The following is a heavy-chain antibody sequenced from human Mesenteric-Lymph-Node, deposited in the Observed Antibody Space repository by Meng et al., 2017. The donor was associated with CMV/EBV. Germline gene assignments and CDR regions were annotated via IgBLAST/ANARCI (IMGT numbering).Heavy chain of an antibody. V-gene: IGHV1-69*05. D-gene: IGHD6-13*01. CDR1: GCTINSYA. CDR2: ITPIFGTP. CDR3: ARTVYQQLAVRWFDP. J-gene: IGHJ5*02. Sequence: KASGCTINSYAINWVRQARGQGIEWKGGITPIFGTPDYAQKFQSRVTISTDEFTGTVYMELSSLRSEDTAVYYCARTVYQQLAVRWFDPWGQGTLVTVSS.